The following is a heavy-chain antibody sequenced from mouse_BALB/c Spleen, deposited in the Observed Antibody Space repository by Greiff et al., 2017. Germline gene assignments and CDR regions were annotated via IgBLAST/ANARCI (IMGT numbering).Heavy chain of an antibody. D-gene: IGHD2-1*01. Sequence: EVQVVESGGGLVQPGGSLKLSCAASGFTFSSVGMHWVRQAPEKGLEWVAYISSGSSTIYYADTVKGRFTISRDNPKNTLFLQMTSLSSEDTAMYYCARSDYGNYWFAYWGQGTLVTVSA. V-gene: IGHV5-17*02. CDR2: ISSGSSTI. CDR1: GFTFSSVG. CDR3: ARSDYGNYWFAY. J-gene: IGHJ3*01.